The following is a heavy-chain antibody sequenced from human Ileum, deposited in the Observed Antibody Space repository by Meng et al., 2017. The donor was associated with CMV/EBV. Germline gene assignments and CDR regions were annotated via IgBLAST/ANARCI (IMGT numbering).Heavy chain of an antibody. CDR3: AREGSAVH. CDR2: IYTSGST. Sequence: QVQLQESGPGLVKPSETLSLTCTVSGTYITGYYWSWIRQSAAKGLEWIGRIYTSGSTNYNPSLHSRVSMSIDTSKNQFSLKLRSVTAADTAVYYCAREGSAVHWGQGTLVIVSS. V-gene: IGHV4-4*07. J-gene: IGHJ4*02. D-gene: IGHD6-13*01. CDR1: GTYITGYY.